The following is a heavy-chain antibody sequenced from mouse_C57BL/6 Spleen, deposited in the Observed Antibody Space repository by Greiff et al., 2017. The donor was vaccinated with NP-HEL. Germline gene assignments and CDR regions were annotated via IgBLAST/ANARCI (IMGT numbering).Heavy chain of an antibody. J-gene: IGHJ3*01. CDR3: ARDYYGSRWFAY. Sequence: QVQLQQPGAELVKPGASVKMSCKASGYTFTSYWITWVKQRPGQGLEWIGDIYPGSGSTNYNEKFKSKATLTVDTSSSTAYMQLSSLTSEDSAVYYCARDYYGSRWFAYWGQGTLVTVSA. CDR2: IYPGSGST. D-gene: IGHD1-1*01. V-gene: IGHV1-55*01. CDR1: GYTFTSYW.